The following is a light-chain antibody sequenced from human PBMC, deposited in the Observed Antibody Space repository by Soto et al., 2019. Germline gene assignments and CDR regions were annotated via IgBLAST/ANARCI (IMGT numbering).Light chain of an antibody. CDR2: GAS. J-gene: IGKJ5*01. CDR1: QSVSSN. V-gene: IGKV3-15*01. Sequence: IVITQSPDTLSVSPGERATLSCRASQSVSSNLAWYQQKPGQAPRLLIYGASTRDTGIPARFSGSGSGTEFTLTISRLEPEDFGVYYCQQRSNWPITFGQGTRLEIK. CDR3: QQRSNWPIT.